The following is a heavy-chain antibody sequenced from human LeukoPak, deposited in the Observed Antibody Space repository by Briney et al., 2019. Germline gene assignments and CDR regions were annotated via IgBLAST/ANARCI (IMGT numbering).Heavy chain of an antibody. J-gene: IGHJ4*02. Sequence: ASVKVSCKASGYTFTSYDINWVRQATGQGLEWMGWMNPNSGNTGYAQKFQGRVTMTRSTSISTAYMELSSLRSEDTAVYYCARGGGRTRGAIFGVVPPYYFDYWGQGTLVTVSS. D-gene: IGHD3-3*01. CDR3: ARGGGRTRGAIFGVVPPYYFDY. V-gene: IGHV1-8*01. CDR1: GYTFTSYD. CDR2: MNPNSGNT.